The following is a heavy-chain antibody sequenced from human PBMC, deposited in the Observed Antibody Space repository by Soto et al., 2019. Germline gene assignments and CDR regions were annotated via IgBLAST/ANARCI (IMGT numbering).Heavy chain of an antibody. V-gene: IGHV4-39*01. CDR1: GGSISSSSYY. CDR2: IYYSGST. D-gene: IGHD3-16*02. Sequence: PSETLSLTCTVSGGSISSSSYYWGWIRQPPGKGLEWIGSIYYSGSTYYNPSLKSRATISVDTSKNQFSLKMSSVTAADTAVYYCARVSITFGGVIVAPYYFVYWGQGTLVTVSS. J-gene: IGHJ4*02. CDR3: ARVSITFGGVIVAPYYFVY.